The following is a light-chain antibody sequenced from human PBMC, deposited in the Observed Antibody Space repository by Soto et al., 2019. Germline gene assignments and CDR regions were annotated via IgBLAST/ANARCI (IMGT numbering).Light chain of an antibody. CDR1: QGIGNA. J-gene: IGKJ1*01. CDR3: QQYINYPWT. CDR2: GAS. Sequence: AIQMNPSPTSLPSSVGARVPIPCRARQGIGNALGWYQQKPGNPPKVLIYGASNLQSGVPSRFSGSGSGTDFTLAISCLQSEDSATYYCQQYINYPWTFGEGTKVDIK. V-gene: IGKV1-6*01.